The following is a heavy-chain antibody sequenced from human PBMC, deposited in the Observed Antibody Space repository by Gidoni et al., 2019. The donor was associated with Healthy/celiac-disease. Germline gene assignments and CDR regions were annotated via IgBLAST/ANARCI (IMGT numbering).Heavy chain of an antibody. J-gene: IGHJ6*02. CDR1: GFTFSSHA. V-gene: IGHV3-23*01. CDR2: ISGSGGST. D-gene: IGHD6-13*01. Sequence: EVQLLASGGGLVQPGGSLRRSCAASGFTFSSHAMSWVRQAPGQGLEGVSAISGSGGSTYYADSVKGRFTISRDNSKNTLYLQMNSLRAEDTAVYYCAKVSPGGSSWFDYYYYYGMDVWGQGTTVTVSS. CDR3: AKVSPGGSSWFDYYYYYGMDV.